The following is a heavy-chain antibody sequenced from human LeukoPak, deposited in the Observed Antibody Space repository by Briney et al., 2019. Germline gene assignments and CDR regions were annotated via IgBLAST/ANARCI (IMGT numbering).Heavy chain of an antibody. CDR1: GYTFTGYY. CDR3: ARIMNYFDSSGYTPEGAFDI. Sequence: ASVKVSCKASGYTFTGYYLHWVRQAPGQGLEWMGWINPNSGDTNYAQKLQGRVTLTRDTSISTAYMELSRLRSDDTAAYYCARIMNYFDSSGYTPEGAFDIWGQGTMVTVSS. J-gene: IGHJ3*02. CDR2: INPNSGDT. V-gene: IGHV1-2*02. D-gene: IGHD3-22*01.